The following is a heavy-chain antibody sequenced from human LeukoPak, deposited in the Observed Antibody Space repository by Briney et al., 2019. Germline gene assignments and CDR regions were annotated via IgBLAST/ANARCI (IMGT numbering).Heavy chain of an antibody. J-gene: IGHJ6*03. CDR1: GYTFANYG. CDR3: ARSTGPLRFLEWLRKTVYYYMDV. Sequence: ASVKVSCKASGYTFANYGIGWVRQAPGQGLEWMGAISTYNGNTNYAQNLQGRLTMTTDTSTTTAYMELRSLNSDDTAVYYCARSTGPLRFLEWLRKTVYYYMDVWGKGTTVTVSS. V-gene: IGHV1-18*01. D-gene: IGHD3-3*01. CDR2: ISTYNGNT.